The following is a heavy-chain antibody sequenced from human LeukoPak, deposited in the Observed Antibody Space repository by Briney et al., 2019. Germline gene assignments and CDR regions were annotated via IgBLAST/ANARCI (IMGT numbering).Heavy chain of an antibody. CDR3: ASLGWGQRLVLRGNDAFDI. D-gene: IGHD6-13*01. Sequence: GGSLRLSCAASGFTFSSYAMSWVRQAPGKGLAWVSAISGSGGSTYYADSVKGRFTISRDNSKNTLYLQMDSLRAEDTAVYYCASLGWGQRLVLRGNDAFDIWGQGTMVTVSS. V-gene: IGHV3-23*01. CDR2: ISGSGGST. J-gene: IGHJ3*02. CDR1: GFTFSSYA.